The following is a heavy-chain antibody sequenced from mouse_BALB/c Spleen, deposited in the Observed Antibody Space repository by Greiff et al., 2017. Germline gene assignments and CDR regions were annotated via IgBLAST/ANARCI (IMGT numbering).Heavy chain of an antibody. CDR2: INSDGGST. D-gene: IGHD2-4*01. V-gene: IGHV5-2*01. Sequence: DVKLVESGGGLVQPGESLKLSCESNEYEFPSHDMSWVRKTPEKRLELVAAINSDGGSTYYPDTMERRFIISRDNTKKTLYLQMSSLRSEDTALYYCARHGYDYDGHAMDYWGQGTSVTVSS. CDR1: EYEFPSHD. CDR3: ARHGYDYDGHAMDY. J-gene: IGHJ4*01.